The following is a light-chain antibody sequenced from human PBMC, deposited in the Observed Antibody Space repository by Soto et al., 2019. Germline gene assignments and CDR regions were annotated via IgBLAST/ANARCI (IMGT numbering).Light chain of an antibody. J-gene: IGKJ5*01. V-gene: IGKV1-5*03. Sequence: DIQMTQSPATLSASVGDRVTITCRASQNIYTWLAWYQQKPGIAPKLLIHKASTLESGVPSRFSGSGSETEFTLTISRLQPDDFATYFCHSRAFGQGTRLEIK. CDR1: QNIYTW. CDR2: KAS. CDR3: HSRA.